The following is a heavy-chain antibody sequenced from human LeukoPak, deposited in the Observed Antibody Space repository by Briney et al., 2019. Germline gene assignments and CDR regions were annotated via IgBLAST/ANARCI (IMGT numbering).Heavy chain of an antibody. CDR3: ARGQADFDS. J-gene: IGHJ4*02. Sequence: GGSLRLSCAASGFTFSDFYMTWIRQAPGKGLEWVSYISSSSSYTNYADSVKGRFTISRDNAKNSLYRQMNSLRAEDTAVYYCARGQADFDSWGQGTLVTVSS. V-gene: IGHV3-11*06. CDR2: ISSSSSYT. CDR1: GFTFSDFY.